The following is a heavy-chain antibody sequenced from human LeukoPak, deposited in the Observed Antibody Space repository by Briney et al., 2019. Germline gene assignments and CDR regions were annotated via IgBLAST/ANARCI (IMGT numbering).Heavy chain of an antibody. CDR1: GYTFTGYY. Sequence: ASVTVSCKASGYTFTGYYMHWVRLAPGQGLEWMGWINPNSGGTNYAQKFQGRVIMTRDTSISTAYMELSRLRSDDTAVYYCARGGFLEWLLYGDFFDYWGQGTLVTVSS. V-gene: IGHV1-2*02. CDR3: ARGGFLEWLLYGDFFDY. J-gene: IGHJ4*02. D-gene: IGHD3-3*01. CDR2: INPNSGGT.